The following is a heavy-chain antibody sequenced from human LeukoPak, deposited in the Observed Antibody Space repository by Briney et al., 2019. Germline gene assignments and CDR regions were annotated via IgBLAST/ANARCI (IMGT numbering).Heavy chain of an antibody. CDR2: MNPNSGNT. J-gene: IGHJ5*02. V-gene: IGHV1-8*01. CDR3: ARGRRTHYDILTGYYNWFDP. Sequence: GASVKVSCKASGYTFTSYDINWVRQATGQGLEWVGWMNPNSGNTGYAQKFQGRVTMTRNTSISTAYMELSSLRSEDTAVYYCARGRRTHYDILTGYYNWFDPWGQGTLVTVSS. D-gene: IGHD3-9*01. CDR1: GYTFTSYD.